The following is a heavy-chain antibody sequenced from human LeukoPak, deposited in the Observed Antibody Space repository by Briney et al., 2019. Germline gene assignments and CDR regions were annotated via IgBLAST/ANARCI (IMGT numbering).Heavy chain of an antibody. J-gene: IGHJ4*02. D-gene: IGHD3-10*01. CDR3: ARDRFGSGTAFDY. Sequence: PSGTLSLTCAVSGASINSRNWWSWVRQPPGKGLEWIGEIYHVGSTNYNPSLKSRVTISVDTTKNQFSLKLSSVTAADTAVYCCARDRFGSGTAFDYWGQGALVTVSS. CDR1: GASINSRNW. V-gene: IGHV4-4*01. CDR2: IYHVGST.